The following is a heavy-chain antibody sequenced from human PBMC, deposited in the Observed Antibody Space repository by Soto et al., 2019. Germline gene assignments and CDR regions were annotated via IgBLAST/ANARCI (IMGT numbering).Heavy chain of an antibody. D-gene: IGHD2-21*02. CDR2: IKSKTDGGTT. Sequence: EVPLVESGGGLVKPGGSLRLSCAASGFTFSNAWMNWVRQAPGKGLEWVGRIKSKTDGGTTDYAAPVKGRFTISRDDSKNTLYLQMNSLKTEDTAVYYCTTGAGVVTAILSYGMDVWGQGTTVTVSS. CDR1: GFTFSNAW. V-gene: IGHV3-15*07. CDR3: TTGAGVVTAILSYGMDV. J-gene: IGHJ6*02.